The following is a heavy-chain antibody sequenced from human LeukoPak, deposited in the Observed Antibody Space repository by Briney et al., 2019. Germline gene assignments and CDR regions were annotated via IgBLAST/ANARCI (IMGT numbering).Heavy chain of an antibody. CDR1: GFTFSSYG. CDR3: ARDHPWSGRMDV. Sequence: GGSLRLSCAASGFTFSSYGMHWVRQAPGKGLEWVAVIWYDGSNKYYADSVKGRFTISRDNSKNTLYLQMNSLRAEDTAVYYCARDHPWSGRMDVWAKGPRSPSP. CDR2: IWYDGSNK. D-gene: IGHD3-3*01. J-gene: IGHJ6*02. V-gene: IGHV3-33*01.